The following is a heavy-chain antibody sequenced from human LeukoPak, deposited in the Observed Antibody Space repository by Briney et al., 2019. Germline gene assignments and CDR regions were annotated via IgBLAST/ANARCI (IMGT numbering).Heavy chain of an antibody. Sequence: SEILSLTCTVSGGSISHYSWNWIRQSPGKGLEWIGYIYYTGSTNYNPSLESRVTISLDTSKNQFSLRLSSVTAADTAVYYCARDSGLRGTVFDYWGQGALVTVSS. CDR1: GGSISHYS. J-gene: IGHJ4*02. CDR2: IYYTGST. D-gene: IGHD3-10*01. V-gene: IGHV4-59*01. CDR3: ARDSGLRGTVFDY.